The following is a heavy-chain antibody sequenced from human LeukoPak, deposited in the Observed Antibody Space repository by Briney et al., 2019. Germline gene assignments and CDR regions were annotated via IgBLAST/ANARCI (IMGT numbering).Heavy chain of an antibody. CDR3: ARETHYYDSSGYYAPLDY. CDR1: GFTFSSYS. D-gene: IGHD3-22*01. V-gene: IGHV3-48*04. Sequence: GGSLRLSCAASGFTFSSYSMNWVRQAPGKGLEWVSYISSSSSTIYYADSVKGRFTISRDNAKNSQYLQMNSLRAEDTALYYCARETHYYDSSGYYAPLDYWGQGTLVTVSS. CDR2: ISSSSSTI. J-gene: IGHJ4*02.